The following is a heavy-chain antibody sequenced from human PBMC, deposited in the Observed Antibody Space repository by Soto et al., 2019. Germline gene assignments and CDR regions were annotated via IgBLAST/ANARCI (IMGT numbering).Heavy chain of an antibody. V-gene: IGHV3-66*01. CDR2: IYSGGGT. Sequence: DVQLVESGGGLVQPGGSLRLSCAASGFTVSSNYMSWVRQAPGKGLEWVSVIYSGGGTYYADAVKGRFTISRDNSKNTLYLQMSSLRAEDTAVYYCARDPESSGYAGLRIYWGQGTLVTVSS. CDR3: ARDPESSGYAGLRIY. CDR1: GFTVSSNY. D-gene: IGHD3-22*01. J-gene: IGHJ4*02.